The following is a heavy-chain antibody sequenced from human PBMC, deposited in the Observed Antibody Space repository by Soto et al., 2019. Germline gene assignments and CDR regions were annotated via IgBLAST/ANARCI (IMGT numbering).Heavy chain of an antibody. D-gene: IGHD2-15*01. J-gene: IGHJ5*02. CDR3: ARTPKLGYCSGGSCYSVGKWANWFDP. CDR1: GCSISSGCYY. CDR2: IYYSGST. V-gene: IGHV4-31*03. Sequence: SLETLSLTCTVSGCSISSGCYYWSWIRQHPGKGLEWIGYIYYSGSTNHNPSLKSRVTISVDTSKNQFSLKLSSVTAADTAVYYCARTPKLGYCSGGSCYSVGKWANWFDPWGQGTLVTVSS.